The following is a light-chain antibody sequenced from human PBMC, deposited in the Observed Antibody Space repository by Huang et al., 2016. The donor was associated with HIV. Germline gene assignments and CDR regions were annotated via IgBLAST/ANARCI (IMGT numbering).Light chain of an antibody. J-gene: IGKJ1*01. V-gene: IGKV1-33*01. CDR2: DAS. CDR3: QQYDSLPRT. CDR1: LDISNY. Sequence: DIQMTTSPSSLSASVGDKITITCQASLDISNYLNWYQQKPGNSPMLLIHDASNLETGVPSRFSGSGAGTSFIFTIRSLQPEDIATYYCQQYDSLPRTFGQGTKVELK.